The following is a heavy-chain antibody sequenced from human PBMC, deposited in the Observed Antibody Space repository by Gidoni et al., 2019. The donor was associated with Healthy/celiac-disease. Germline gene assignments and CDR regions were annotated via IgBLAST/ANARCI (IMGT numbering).Heavy chain of an antibody. CDR2: ISSSSSYT. CDR3: ARAVCWSYDGFDY. J-gene: IGHJ4*02. V-gene: IGHV3-11*06. CDR1: GFSFSDYY. Sequence: LRLSCAASGFSFSDYYMSWIRQAPGKGLEWVSYISSSSSYTHYADSVKGRITISRDNAKNSMYLQMNSLRAADTAVYYCARAVCWSYDGFDYWGQGTLVTVSS. D-gene: IGHD1-26*01.